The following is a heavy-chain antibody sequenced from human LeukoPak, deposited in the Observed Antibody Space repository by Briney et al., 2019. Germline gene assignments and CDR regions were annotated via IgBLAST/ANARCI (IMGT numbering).Heavy chain of an antibody. Sequence: ASVKVSCKASGYTFTSYAMNWVRQAPRQGLEWMGWINTNTGNPTYAQGFTGRFVFSLDTSVSTAYLQISSLKAEDTAVYYCARDLRLIYYDSSGSAVDYWGQGTLVTVSS. V-gene: IGHV7-4-1*02. J-gene: IGHJ4*02. CDR2: INTNTGNP. D-gene: IGHD3-22*01. CDR3: ARDLRLIYYDSSGSAVDY. CDR1: GYTFTSYA.